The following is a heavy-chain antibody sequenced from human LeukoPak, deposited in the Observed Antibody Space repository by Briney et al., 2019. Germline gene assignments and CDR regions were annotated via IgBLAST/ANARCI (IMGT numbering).Heavy chain of an antibody. CDR2: IYPGDSDT. V-gene: IGHV5-51*01. Sequence: GESLKISCKGSGYSFTSYWIGWVRQMPGKGLEWMGNIYPGDSDTRYSPSFQCQVTISADKSISTAYLQWSSLKASDTAMYYCARLPYSSSSPFDYWGQGTLVTVSS. CDR3: ARLPYSSSSPFDY. D-gene: IGHD6-6*01. J-gene: IGHJ4*02. CDR1: GYSFTSYW.